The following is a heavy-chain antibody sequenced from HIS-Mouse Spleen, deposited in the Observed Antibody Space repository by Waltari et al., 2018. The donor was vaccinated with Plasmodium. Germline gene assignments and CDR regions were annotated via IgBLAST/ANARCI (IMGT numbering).Heavy chain of an antibody. J-gene: IGHJ4*02. CDR3: AHRPDCSSTSCYGGFDY. CDR1: GFSLITSGVG. Sequence: QITLKESGPTLVKPTQTLTLTCTFSGFSLITSGVGVGWLRQPPGKALEWLALIYWDDDKRYSPSLKSRLTITKDTSKNQVVLTMTNMDPVDTATYYCAHRPDCSSTSCYGGFDYWGQGTLVTVSS. V-gene: IGHV2-5*02. D-gene: IGHD2-2*01. CDR2: IYWDDDK.